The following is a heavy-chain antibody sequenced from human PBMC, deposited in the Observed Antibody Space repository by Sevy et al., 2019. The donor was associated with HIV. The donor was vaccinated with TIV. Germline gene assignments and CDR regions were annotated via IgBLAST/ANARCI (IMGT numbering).Heavy chain of an antibody. Sequence: GGSLRLSCAASGFTFSSYAMSWVRQAPGKGLEWVSAISGSGGSTYYADSVKGRFTISRDNSKNTLYLQMNSLRAEDTAVYYCAKHKVDGITMIVVAPLDYWGQGTLVTVSS. CDR3: AKHKVDGITMIVVAPLDY. V-gene: IGHV3-23*01. D-gene: IGHD3-22*01. J-gene: IGHJ4*02. CDR2: ISGSGGST. CDR1: GFTFSSYA.